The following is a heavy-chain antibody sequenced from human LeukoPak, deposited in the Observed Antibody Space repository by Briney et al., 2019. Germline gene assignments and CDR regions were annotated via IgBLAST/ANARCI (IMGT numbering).Heavy chain of an antibody. V-gene: IGHV1-46*01. CDR2: INPTTRST. CDR1: GYTFTSYY. Sequence: ASVKVSCKASGYTFTSYYMHWVRQAPGQGLEWMGNINPTTRSTSYAQKFQGRVTMTRDTPTGTVYMELSSLRSEDTAVYYCACRTSGFDYWGQGTLVTVSS. J-gene: IGHJ4*02. CDR3: ACRTSGFDY. D-gene: IGHD1-14*01.